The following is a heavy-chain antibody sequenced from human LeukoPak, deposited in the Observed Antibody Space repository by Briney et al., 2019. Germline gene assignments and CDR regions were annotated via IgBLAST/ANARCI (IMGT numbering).Heavy chain of an antibody. CDR1: GFTFSSYA. D-gene: IGHD3-10*01. CDR3: ARFSGGSGYFDY. V-gene: IGHV3-23*01. Sequence: PGGSLRLSCAASGFTFSSYAMTWVRQAPGKGLQWVSAVSGSGAHTYYADSVKGRSTISRDNSRDTLYLQMNSLRAEDTAVYYCARFSGGSGYFDYWGQGTLVTVSS. CDR2: VSGSGAHT. J-gene: IGHJ4*02.